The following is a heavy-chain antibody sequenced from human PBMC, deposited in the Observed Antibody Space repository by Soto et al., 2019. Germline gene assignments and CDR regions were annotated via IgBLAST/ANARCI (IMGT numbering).Heavy chain of an antibody. V-gene: IGHV4-39*01. CDR1: GGSIRISGYY. J-gene: IGHJ6*02. CDR3: ARYPDSAMVKYYYKYCIDV. D-gene: IGHD5-18*01. CDR2: IHHSGST. Sequence: SETLSLTCTDSGGSIRISGYYWGWIRQPPGKGLKWVGPIHHSGSTYYNPTLKSRVTIYVDTSKNQFSLKLRGVTAAHTAVYDWARYPDSAMVKYYYKYCIDVWGRGTTVTVSS.